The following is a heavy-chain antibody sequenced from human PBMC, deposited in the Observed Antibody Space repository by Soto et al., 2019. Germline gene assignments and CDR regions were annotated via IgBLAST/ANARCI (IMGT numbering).Heavy chain of an antibody. Sequence: GGSLRLSCAASGFTFSGSAMHWVRQASGKGLEWVGRIRSKANSYATAYAASVKGRFTISRDDSKNTAYLQMNSLKTEDTAVYYCTRPANYTYYDFWSGQAWYYYYMDVWGKGTTVTVSS. CDR2: IRSKANSYAT. D-gene: IGHD3-3*01. CDR1: GFTFSGSA. J-gene: IGHJ6*03. V-gene: IGHV3-73*01. CDR3: TRPANYTYYDFWSGQAWYYYYMDV.